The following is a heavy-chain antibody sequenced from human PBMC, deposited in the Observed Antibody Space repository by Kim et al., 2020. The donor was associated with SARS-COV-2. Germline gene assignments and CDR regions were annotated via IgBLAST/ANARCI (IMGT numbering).Heavy chain of an antibody. CDR2: ICSGGNYI. CDR1: GFIFSAYS. D-gene: IGHD3-10*01. J-gene: IGHJ4*02. V-gene: IGHV3-21*01. CDR3: AREAYSYPSGSPWGYLDY. Sequence: GGSLRLSCAASGFIFSAYSMNWVRQAPGKGLEWVASICSGGNYIHYGDSVKGRFTISRDKAKNALYLQMNSLRAEDTAVYYCAREAYSYPSGSPWGYLDYGGQGILGTFAS.